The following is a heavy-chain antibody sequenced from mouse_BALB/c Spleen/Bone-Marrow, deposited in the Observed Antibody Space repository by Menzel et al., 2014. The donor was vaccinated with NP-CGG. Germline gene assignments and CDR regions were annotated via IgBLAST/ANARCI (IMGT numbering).Heavy chain of an antibody. CDR3: AMYYYGSSLFAY. D-gene: IGHD1-1*01. J-gene: IGHJ3*01. CDR1: GFNIKDTY. CDR2: IDPANGNT. V-gene: IGHV14-3*02. Sequence: VHVKQSGAELVKPGASVKLSCTASGFNIKDTYMHLVKQRPEQGLEWIGRIDPANGNTKYDPKFQGKATITADTSSNTAYLQLSSLTSEDTAVYYCAMYYYGSSLFAYWGQGTLVTVSA.